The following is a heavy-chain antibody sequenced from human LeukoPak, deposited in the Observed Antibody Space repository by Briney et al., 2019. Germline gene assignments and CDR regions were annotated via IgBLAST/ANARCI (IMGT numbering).Heavy chain of an antibody. V-gene: IGHV5-51*01. CDR2: NYPGESDT. D-gene: IGHD3-10*01. CDR3: ARTLGSYYFAPFDY. Sequence: GESLKISCKCSGYGFTSYWIGWVRPMPGKGLEWMGINYPGESDTRYSPSFQGQVTISADKSISTAYLQWSSLKASDTAMYYCARTLGSYYFAPFDYWGQGTLVTDSS. CDR1: GYGFTSYW. J-gene: IGHJ4*02.